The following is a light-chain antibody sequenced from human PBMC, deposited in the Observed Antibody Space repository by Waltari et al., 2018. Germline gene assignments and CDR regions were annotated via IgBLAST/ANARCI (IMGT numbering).Light chain of an antibody. CDR1: QSSSDY. V-gene: IGKV1-39*01. Sequence: DIQMTQSPSSLSASVGDRVTITCRASQSSSDYLNWYQQKPGKAPQLLIYAASTLQSGVPARVSGSGSGTDFALTISSLQPEDVATYYCQQSYSFGQGTRLEIK. J-gene: IGKJ5*01. CDR3: QQSYS. CDR2: AAS.